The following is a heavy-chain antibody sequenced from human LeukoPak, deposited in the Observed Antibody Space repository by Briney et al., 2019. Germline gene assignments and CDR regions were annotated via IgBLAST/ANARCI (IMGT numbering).Heavy chain of an antibody. CDR1: GFTFDDYA. V-gene: IGHV3-9*01. J-gene: IGHJ4*02. D-gene: IGHD4/OR15-4a*01. Sequence: SLRLSCAASGFTFDDYAMHWVRQAPGKGLEWVSGISWNSGSIGYADSVKGRFTISRDNSKNTLYLQMNSLRAEDTAVYYCARRAGAYSHPYDYWGQGTLVTVSS. CDR2: ISWNSGSI. CDR3: ARRAGAYSHPYDY.